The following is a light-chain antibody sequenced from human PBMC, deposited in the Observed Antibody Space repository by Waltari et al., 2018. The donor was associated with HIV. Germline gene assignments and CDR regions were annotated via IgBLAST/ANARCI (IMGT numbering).Light chain of an antibody. CDR3: ASWDDSLNGWV. V-gene: IGLV1-44*01. J-gene: IGLJ3*02. CDR1: SSNIGSEP. CDR2: NNN. Sequence: QSVLTQPPSLSGTPGQRVTISCSGGSSNIGSEPVNSYQQLPGTAPKLLIYNNNQRPSGVPDRFSGSKSGTSASLAISGLQSEDESDYYCASWDDSLNGWVFGGGTKLTVL.